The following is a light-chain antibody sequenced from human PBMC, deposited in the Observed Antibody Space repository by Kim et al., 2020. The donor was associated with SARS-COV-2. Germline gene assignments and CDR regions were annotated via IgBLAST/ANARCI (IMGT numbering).Light chain of an antibody. CDR3: QQYDDLPLT. J-gene: IGKJ4*01. CDR1: QNIRIY. Sequence: ASVADGVTFTCQASQNIRIYVNWFQKKPGKAPMLLINDASTLLGGDPSRYSGGGSGTHFTFTISSLQPEDIATYYCQQYDDLPLTFGGGTKVDIK. CDR2: DAS. V-gene: IGKV1-33*01.